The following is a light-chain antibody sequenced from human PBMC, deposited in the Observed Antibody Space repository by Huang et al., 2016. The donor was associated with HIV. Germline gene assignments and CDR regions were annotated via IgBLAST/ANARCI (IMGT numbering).Light chain of an antibody. Sequence: DIQMTQSPSSLSSSIGDRVTMSFRASQTVDMYINWYQQTPGRAPKLLIYAASNLQSDIPSRFSGTGSGTNFTLTISSLQPEDFVIYFCQQTYNVPRTFGQGTTLEIK. CDR2: AAS. J-gene: IGKJ2*01. V-gene: IGKV1-39*01. CDR1: QTVDMY. CDR3: QQTYNVPRT.